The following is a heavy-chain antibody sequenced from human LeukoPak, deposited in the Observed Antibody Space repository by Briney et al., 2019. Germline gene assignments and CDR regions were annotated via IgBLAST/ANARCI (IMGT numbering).Heavy chain of an antibody. Sequence: GGSLRLSCAASGFPFSSYAMSWVRQAPGKGLEWVSAISGSGGSTYYADSVKGRFTISRDNSKNTLYLQMNSLRAEDTAVYYCAKAPYYYGSGSGIDYWGQGTLVTVSS. V-gene: IGHV3-23*01. J-gene: IGHJ4*02. CDR1: GFPFSSYA. D-gene: IGHD3-10*01. CDR2: ISGSGGST. CDR3: AKAPYYYGSGSGIDY.